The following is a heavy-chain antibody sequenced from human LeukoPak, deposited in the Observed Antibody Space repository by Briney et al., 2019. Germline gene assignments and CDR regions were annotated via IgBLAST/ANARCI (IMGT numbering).Heavy chain of an antibody. CDR3: ARVQDDSSH. J-gene: IGHJ4*02. CDR1: GGSFRGYY. D-gene: IGHD3-3*01. V-gene: IGHV4-34*01. Sequence: PSETLSLTCAVYGGSFRGYYWTWIRQPPGKGLQWIGEINHSGSTNYNPSLKNRVTISVDTSKNQFSLKLNSLTAADTAVYYCARVQDDSSHWGQGTLVTVSS. CDR2: INHSGST.